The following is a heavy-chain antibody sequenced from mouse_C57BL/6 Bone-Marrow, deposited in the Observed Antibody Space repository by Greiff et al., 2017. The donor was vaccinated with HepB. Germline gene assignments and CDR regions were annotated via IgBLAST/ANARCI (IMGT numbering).Heavy chain of an antibody. CDR1: GSTFTSYW. D-gene: IGHD3-1*01. V-gene: IGHV1-50*01. CDR2: IDPSDSYI. J-gene: IGHJ3*01. Sequence: QVQLQQPGAEFVKPGASVKLSCTASGSTFTSYWMQWVTQRPGPGLAWLGEIDPSDSYINYNQKFKGKATLTVDTSSSTAYMQLSSLTSEDSAVYYGARRAALLAGVAYWGQGTLVTVSA. CDR3: ARRAALLAGVAY.